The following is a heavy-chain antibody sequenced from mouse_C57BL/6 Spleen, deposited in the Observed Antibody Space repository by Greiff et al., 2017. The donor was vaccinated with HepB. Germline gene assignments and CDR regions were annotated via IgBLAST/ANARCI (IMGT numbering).Heavy chain of an antibody. Sequence: EVQGVESGGGLVKPGGSLKLSCAASGFTFSDYGMHWVRQAPVKGLEWVVYISSGSSTIYYADNVKGRFTITRDNTKNTLFLQMTSLRSEDTAMYYCARGYDGSSDERYAMDYWGQGTSVTVSS. CDR2: ISSGSSTI. D-gene: IGHD1-1*01. V-gene: IGHV5-17*01. CDR3: ARGYDGSSDERYAMDY. J-gene: IGHJ4*01. CDR1: GFTFSDYG.